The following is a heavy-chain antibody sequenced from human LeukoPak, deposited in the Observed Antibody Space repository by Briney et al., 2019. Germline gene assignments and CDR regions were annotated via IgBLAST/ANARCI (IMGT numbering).Heavy chain of an antibody. V-gene: IGHV3-30*02. CDR1: GFTFSSYG. Sequence: GGSLRLSCAASGFTFSSYGMHWVRQALGKGLEWVAFIRYDGSNKYYADSVKGRFTASRDNSKNTLYLQMNSLRAEDTAVYYCAKVDSSGRNGVSAFDIWGQGTMVTVSS. CDR3: AKVDSSGRNGVSAFDI. CDR2: IRYDGSNK. J-gene: IGHJ3*02. D-gene: IGHD6-19*01.